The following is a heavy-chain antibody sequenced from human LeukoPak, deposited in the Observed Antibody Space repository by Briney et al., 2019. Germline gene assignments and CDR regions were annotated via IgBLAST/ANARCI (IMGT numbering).Heavy chain of an antibody. D-gene: IGHD5-24*01. J-gene: IGHJ4*02. CDR1: GYTFTGYY. CDR2: INPNSGGT. CDR3: HSRGRDGYNRYYFDY. V-gene: IGHV1-2*02. Sequence: GASVKVSCKASGYTFTGYYMHWVRQAPGQGLEWMGWINPNSGGTNYAQKFQGRVTMTRNTSISTAYMELSSLRSEDTAVYYCHSRGRDGYNRYYFDYWGQGTLVTVSS.